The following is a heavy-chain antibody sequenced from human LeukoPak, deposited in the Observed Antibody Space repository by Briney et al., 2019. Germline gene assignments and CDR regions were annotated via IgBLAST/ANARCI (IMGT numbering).Heavy chain of an antibody. Sequence: GRSLRLSCAASGXTFSSYGMHWVRQAPGKGLEWVAVISYDGSNKYYADSVKGRFTISRDNSKNMLYLQLNSLRAEDTAVYYCAKGDPPTYYDILTGQDYWGQGTLVTVSS. CDR1: GXTFSSYG. V-gene: IGHV3-30*18. J-gene: IGHJ4*02. CDR3: AKGDPPTYYDILTGQDY. CDR2: ISYDGSNK. D-gene: IGHD3-9*01.